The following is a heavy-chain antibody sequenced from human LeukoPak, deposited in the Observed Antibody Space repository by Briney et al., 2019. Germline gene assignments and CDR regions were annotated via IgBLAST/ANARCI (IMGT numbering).Heavy chain of an antibody. D-gene: IGHD3-22*01. V-gene: IGHV4-39*07. CDR1: GGSISSSSYY. CDR2: IYYSGST. J-gene: IGHJ4*02. CDR3: ARARLYYDSSGLIDY. Sequence: SETLSLTCTVSGGSISSSSYYWGWIRQPPGKGLEWIGSIYYSGSTYYNPSLKSRVTISVDTSKNQFSLKLSSVTAADTAVYYCARARLYYDSSGLIDYWGQGTLVTVSS.